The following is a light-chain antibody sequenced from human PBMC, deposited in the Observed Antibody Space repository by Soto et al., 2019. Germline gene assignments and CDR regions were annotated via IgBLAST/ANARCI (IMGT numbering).Light chain of an antibody. V-gene: IGKV3-11*01. J-gene: IGKJ1*01. CDR1: QSVSSY. Sequence: EIVLTQSPATLSLSPGERATLSCRASQSVSSYLAWYQQKPGQAPRLLMYEASNRATGIPARFSGGGSGTDFTLTISSLEPEDFAVYYCQQRGDWPAFGQGTKVDIK. CDR3: QQRGDWPA. CDR2: EAS.